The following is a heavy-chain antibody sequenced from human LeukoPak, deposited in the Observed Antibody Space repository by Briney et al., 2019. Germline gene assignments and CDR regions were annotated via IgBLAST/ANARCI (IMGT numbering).Heavy chain of an antibody. J-gene: IGHJ4*02. CDR2: IRYDGSNK. V-gene: IGHV3-30*02. CDR1: GFIFNSYG. D-gene: IGHD4/OR15-4a*01. Sequence: GSLRLSCAASGFIFNSYGMHWVRQAPGKGLEWVAFIRYDGSNKYYADSVKGRFTISRDNSKNTLYLQMNSLRVEDTAVYYCARRAGAYSHPYDYWGQGTLVTVSS. CDR3: ARRAGAYSHPYDY.